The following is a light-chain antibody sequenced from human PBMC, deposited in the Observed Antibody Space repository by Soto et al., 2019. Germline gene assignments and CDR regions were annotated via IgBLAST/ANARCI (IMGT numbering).Light chain of an antibody. V-gene: IGKV1-8*01. CDR3: QQYSTYTFT. J-gene: IGKJ3*01. Sequence: ATRMTQSPSSFSASTGDRVNITCRADQGVSSYLAWYQQKPGRAPKLLIYSATTLQSGVPSTFSGSRSGTEFTLTISCLQYEDFAKYVCQQYSTYTFTFGPWTKVDVK. CDR2: SAT. CDR1: QGVSSY.